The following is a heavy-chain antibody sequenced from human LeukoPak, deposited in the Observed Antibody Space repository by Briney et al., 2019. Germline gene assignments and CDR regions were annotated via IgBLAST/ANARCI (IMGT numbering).Heavy chain of an antibody. CDR1: GGSISSYY. D-gene: IGHD6-19*01. V-gene: IGHV4-59*01. CDR3: ARDRASGWYQGGFDY. CDR2: IYYSGST. J-gene: IGHJ4*02. Sequence: PSETLSLTCTVSGGSISSYYWNWIRQPPGKGLEWIGYIYYSGSTNYNPSLKSRVTISVDMSKNQFSLKLSSVTAADTAVYYCARDRASGWYQGGFDYWGQGTLVTVSS.